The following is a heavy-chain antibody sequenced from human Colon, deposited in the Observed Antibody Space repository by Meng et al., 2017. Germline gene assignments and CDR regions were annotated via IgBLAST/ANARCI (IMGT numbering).Heavy chain of an antibody. CDR2: IRGDGSGT. V-gene: IGHV3-74*01. Sequence: ESLKISCAASGFTFSNYWMHWVRQAPGKGLVWVSRIRGDGSGTNYADSVKGRFTTSRDNAKNTLYLEMNSLRADDTAIYYCARVPGATPGQGIDYWGQGTLVTVSS. D-gene: IGHD6-13*01. J-gene: IGHJ4*02. CDR1: GFTFSNYW. CDR3: ARVPGATPGQGIDY.